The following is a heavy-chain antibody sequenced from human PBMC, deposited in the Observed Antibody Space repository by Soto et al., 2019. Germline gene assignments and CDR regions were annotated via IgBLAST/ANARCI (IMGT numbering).Heavy chain of an antibody. CDR3: GGVYLESYYYYYGMDA. D-gene: IGHD2-8*01. J-gene: IGHJ6*02. V-gene: IGHV3-66*01. CDR1: GFTVSSNY. CDR2: IYSGGST. Sequence: GGSLRLSCAASGFTVSSNYMSWVRQAPGKGLEWVSVIYSGGSTYYADSVKGRFTISRDNSKNTLYLQMNSLRAEDTAVYYCGGVYLESYYYYYGMDAWGQGTTVTVSS.